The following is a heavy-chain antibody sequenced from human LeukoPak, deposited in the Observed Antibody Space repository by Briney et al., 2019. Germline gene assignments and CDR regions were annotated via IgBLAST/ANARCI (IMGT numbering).Heavy chain of an antibody. CDR2: INTNTGNP. Sequence: ASVKVSCKASGYTFTSYAMNWVRQAPGQGLEWMGWINTNTGNPTYAQGFTGRFVFSLDTSVSTAYLQISSLKAEDTAVYYCARDLFWVQQLRFDPWGQGTLVTVSS. J-gene: IGHJ5*02. D-gene: IGHD6-13*01. V-gene: IGHV7-4-1*02. CDR3: ARDLFWVQQLRFDP. CDR1: GYTFTSYA.